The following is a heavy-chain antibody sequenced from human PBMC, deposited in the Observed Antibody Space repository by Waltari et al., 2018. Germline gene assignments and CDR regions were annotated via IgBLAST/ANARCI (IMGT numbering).Heavy chain of an antibody. D-gene: IGHD7-27*01. CDR1: GFTFSSYA. J-gene: IGHJ4*02. V-gene: IGHV3-23*01. CDR2: ISGSGGST. Sequence: EVQLLESGGGLVQPGGSLRLSCAASGFTFSSYAMRWVRQAPGKGRGWVSAISGSGGSTYYADAVKGRFTISRDNSKNTLYLQMNSLRAEDTAVYYCANPWAANYWGQGTLVTVSS. CDR3: ANPWAANY.